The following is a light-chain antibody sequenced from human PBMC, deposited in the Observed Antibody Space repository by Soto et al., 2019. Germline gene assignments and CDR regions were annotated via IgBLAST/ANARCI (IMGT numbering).Light chain of an antibody. CDR3: QQSYGTPPIT. CDR1: QSISTF. CDR2: AAS. V-gene: IGKV1-39*01. J-gene: IGKJ5*01. Sequence: DIQMTQSPSSLSASVGDRVTITCRASQSISTFLNWLQHKPGKAPKLLIYAASYLQSGVPSRFSGGGSGTDFPLPISSLKPKNFATNYCQQSYGTPPITFGQGTRLEI.